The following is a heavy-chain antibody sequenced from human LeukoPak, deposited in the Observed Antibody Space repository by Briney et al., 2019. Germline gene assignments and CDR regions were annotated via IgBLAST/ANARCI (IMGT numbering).Heavy chain of an antibody. CDR2: IYHSGST. J-gene: IGHJ4*02. Sequence: SETLSLTCTVSGDSISSYYWSWIRQPPAKGLEGIGYIYHSGSTNYNPSLKIRVTISADTSKDQFSLKLASVTAADTAVYYCATGYSSTWYSFDYWGQGALVTVSS. D-gene: IGHD6-13*01. V-gene: IGHV4-59*01. CDR1: GDSISSYY. CDR3: ATGYSSTWYSFDY.